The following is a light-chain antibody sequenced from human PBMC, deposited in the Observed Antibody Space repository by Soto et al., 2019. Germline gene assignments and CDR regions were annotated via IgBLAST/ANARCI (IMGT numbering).Light chain of an antibody. J-gene: IGKJ4*01. CDR2: KAS. V-gene: IGKV1-5*03. CDR1: QSVSSW. Sequence: DIQMTQSPSTLSASVGDRVTITCRVSQSVSSWLAWYQQRPGNAPNLLIYKASSLESGVPSRFSGSGSGTEFTLTVSSLQPDDFATYYCQQYDSYPLTFGGGTKVEIK. CDR3: QQYDSYPLT.